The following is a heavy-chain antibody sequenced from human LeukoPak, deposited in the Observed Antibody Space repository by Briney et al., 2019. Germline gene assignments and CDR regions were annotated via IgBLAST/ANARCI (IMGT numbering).Heavy chain of an antibody. V-gene: IGHV4-34*01. J-gene: IGHJ4*02. CDR3: ARVPDQGRFLEWLSYFDY. CDR1: GGSFSGYY. D-gene: IGHD3-3*01. CDR2: INHSGST. Sequence: SETLSLTCAVYGGSFSGYYWSWIRQPPGKGLEWIGEINHSGSTNYNPSLKSRVTISVDTSKNQFSLKLSSVTAADTAVYYCARVPDQGRFLEWLSYFDYWGQGTLVTVSS.